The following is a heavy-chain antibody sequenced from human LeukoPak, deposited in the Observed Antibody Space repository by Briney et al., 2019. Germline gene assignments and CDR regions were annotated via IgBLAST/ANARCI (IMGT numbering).Heavy chain of an antibody. V-gene: IGHV4-59*12. Sequence: SETLSLTCTVSGGSISSYYWSWIRQPPGKGLEWIGYIYYSGSTNYNPSLKSRVTISVDTSKNQFSLKLSSVTAADTAVYYCASYAPTDDYGDTLDAFDIWGQGTMVTVSS. D-gene: IGHD4-17*01. CDR3: ASYAPTDDYGDTLDAFDI. CDR1: GGSISSYY. J-gene: IGHJ3*02. CDR2: IYYSGST.